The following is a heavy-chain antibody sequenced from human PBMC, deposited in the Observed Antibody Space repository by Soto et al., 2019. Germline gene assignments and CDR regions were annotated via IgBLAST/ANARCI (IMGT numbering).Heavy chain of an antibody. CDR2: IYSGGST. V-gene: IGHV3-66*01. CDR3: ARGLSGYDWGGHYFDF. Sequence: EVQLVESGGGLVQPGGYLRLSCAASGYTVSSNYMSWVRQAPGKGLEWVSVIYSGGSTYYADSVKGRFTISRDNSKNTLYLQMNSLRAEDTAVYYCARGLSGYDWGGHYFDFWGLGTLVTVSS. D-gene: IGHD5-12*01. J-gene: IGHJ4*02. CDR1: GYTVSSNY.